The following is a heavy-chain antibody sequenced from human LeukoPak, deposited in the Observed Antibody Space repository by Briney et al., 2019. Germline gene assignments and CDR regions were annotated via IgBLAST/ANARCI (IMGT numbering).Heavy chain of an antibody. Sequence: PSETLSLTCTVSGGSINSYFWSWIRQPPGKGLEWMGYVYHTGSTTYKPSLKSRITISVDTSKNQFSLKLTSVTAADTAVYYCARVAWSGSYVNYSYMDVWGKGTTVTVSS. CDR3: ARVAWSGSYVNYSYMDV. J-gene: IGHJ6*03. V-gene: IGHV4-59*01. D-gene: IGHD3-16*01. CDR2: VYHTGST. CDR1: GGSINSYF.